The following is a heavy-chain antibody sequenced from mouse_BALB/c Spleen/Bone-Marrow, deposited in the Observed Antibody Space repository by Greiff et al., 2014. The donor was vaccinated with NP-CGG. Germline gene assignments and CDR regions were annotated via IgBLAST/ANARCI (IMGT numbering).Heavy chain of an antibody. CDR2: INPSTGYT. CDR1: GYTFTSYW. V-gene: IGHV1-7*01. J-gene: IGHJ2*01. Sequence: QVQLKQSGAELAKPGASVKMSCKASGYTFTSYWMHWVKQRPGQGLEWIGYINPSTGYTEYNQKFKDKATLTADKSSSTAYMQLSSRTSEDSAVYYCARSNYYGSKDYWGQGTTLTVSS. D-gene: IGHD1-1*01. CDR3: ARSNYYGSKDY.